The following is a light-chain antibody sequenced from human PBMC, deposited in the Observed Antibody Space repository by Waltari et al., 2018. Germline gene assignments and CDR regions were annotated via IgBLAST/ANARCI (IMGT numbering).Light chain of an antibody. Sequence: DIQMTQSPSTLSASVGDRVTITCRASQSISSWLAWYQQKPGKAPKLLIYGLSSLQSGVPSRFSGSGSGTEFTLTISSLQPDDFAIYYCQQYKTYPHTFGQGTGLEIK. V-gene: IGKV1-5*03. CDR3: QQYKTYPHT. CDR1: QSISSW. J-gene: IGKJ2*01. CDR2: GLS.